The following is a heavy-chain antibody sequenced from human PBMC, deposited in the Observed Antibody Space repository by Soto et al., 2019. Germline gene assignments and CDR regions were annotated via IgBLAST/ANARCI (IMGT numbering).Heavy chain of an antibody. J-gene: IGHJ4*02. CDR3: ARDPNVYNGYYFDY. Sequence: QVQLVQSGAEVKKPGSSVKVSCKASGGTFSSYAISWVRQAPGQGLEWMGGIIPIFGTANYAQKFQGRVTITADDSTSTAYMELSSLRSEDTAVYYCARDPNVYNGYYFDYWGQGTLVTVSS. D-gene: IGHD3-10*01. CDR2: IIPIFGTA. CDR1: GGTFSSYA. V-gene: IGHV1-69*01.